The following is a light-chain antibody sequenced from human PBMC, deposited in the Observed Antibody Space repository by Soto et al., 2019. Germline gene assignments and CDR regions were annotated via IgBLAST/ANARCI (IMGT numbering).Light chain of an antibody. CDR2: GNS. J-gene: IGLJ1*01. CDR3: QSYDSSLSGRYV. Sequence: QAVVTQPPSVSGAPGQRVTISCTGSSSNIGAGYDVHWYQQLPGTAPKLLIYGNSNRPSGVPDRISGSKSGTSASLAVTGLQAEDEADYYCQSYDSSLSGRYVFGTGTKLTVL. CDR1: SSNIGAGYD. V-gene: IGLV1-40*01.